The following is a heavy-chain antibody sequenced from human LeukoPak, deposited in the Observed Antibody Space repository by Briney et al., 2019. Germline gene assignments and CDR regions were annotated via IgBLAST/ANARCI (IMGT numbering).Heavy chain of an antibody. Sequence: QPGGSLRLSCSASVFTFSSYVMYWVRQAPGKALEYVSAIRNNGDTTSYAASVKGRFTISRDNSKNPLSLQMSSLRVEGTAVYYCVKAQGYCGSGTCYFDYWGRGTLVTVSS. CDR2: IRNNGDTT. CDR1: VFTFSSYV. J-gene: IGHJ4*02. V-gene: IGHV3-64D*08. CDR3: VKAQGYCGSGTCYFDY. D-gene: IGHD2-15*01.